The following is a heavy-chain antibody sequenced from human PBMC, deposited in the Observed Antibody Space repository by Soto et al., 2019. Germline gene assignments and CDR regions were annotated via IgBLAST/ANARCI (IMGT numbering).Heavy chain of an antibody. V-gene: IGHV6-1*01. CDR3: ARALRPYSSGWYREYYGMDV. Sequence: PSHTLSLTCAISGDSVSSNSAAWNWIRQSPSRGLEWLGRTYYRSKWHNDYAVSVKSRITINPDTSKNQFSLQLNSVTPEDTAVYYCARALRPYSSGWYREYYGMDVWGQGTTVTVS. CDR2: TYYRSKWHN. J-gene: IGHJ6*02. CDR1: GDSVSSNSAA. D-gene: IGHD6-19*01.